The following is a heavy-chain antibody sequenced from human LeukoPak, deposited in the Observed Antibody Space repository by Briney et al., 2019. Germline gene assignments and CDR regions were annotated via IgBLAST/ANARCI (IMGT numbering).Heavy chain of an antibody. V-gene: IGHV1-2*02. CDR2: INPNSGGT. Sequence: ASVKVSCKASGYTFTGYYMHWVRQAPGQGLVWMGWINPNSGGTNYAQKFQGRVTMTRDTSISTAYMELSRLRSDDTAVYYCARIGAYYYDRGAFDIWGQGTMVTVSS. J-gene: IGHJ3*02. CDR3: ARIGAYYYDRGAFDI. CDR1: GYTFTGYY. D-gene: IGHD3-22*01.